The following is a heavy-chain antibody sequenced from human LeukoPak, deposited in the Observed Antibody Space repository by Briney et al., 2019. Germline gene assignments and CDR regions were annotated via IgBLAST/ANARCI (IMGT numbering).Heavy chain of an antibody. V-gene: IGHV1-8*01. CDR1: GYTFTSYD. J-gene: IGHJ4*02. CDR3: ARGGPYYYDSSGSRGGRGIDY. Sequence: GASVKVSCKASGYTFTSYDINWVRQATGQGLEWMGWMNPNSGNTGYAQKFQGRVTMTRNTSISTAYMELSSLRSEDTAVYYCARGGPYYYDSSGSRGGRGIDYWGQGTLVTVSS. CDR2: MNPNSGNT. D-gene: IGHD3-22*01.